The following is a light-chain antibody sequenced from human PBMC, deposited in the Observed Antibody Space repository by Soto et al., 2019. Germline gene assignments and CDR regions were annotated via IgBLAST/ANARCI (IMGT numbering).Light chain of an antibody. J-gene: IGLJ2*01. CDR3: YSLAGWNTQ. Sequence: QSALTQPASVSGSPGQSIAISCTGNSSGVGAFNLVSWYQQHPGRAPKLIIYEVNKRPSGISSRFSASKSGNTASLTISGLQADDEAHYYCYSLAGWNTQFGGGTKVTVL. CDR2: EVN. V-gene: IGLV2-23*02. CDR1: SSGVGAFNL.